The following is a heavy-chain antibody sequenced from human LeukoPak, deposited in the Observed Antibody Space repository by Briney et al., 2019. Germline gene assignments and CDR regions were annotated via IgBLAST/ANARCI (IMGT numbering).Heavy chain of an antibody. J-gene: IGHJ4*02. D-gene: IGHD3-22*01. CDR2: ISGSGGST. V-gene: IGHV3-23*01. CDR1: GFTFSSYA. CDR3: ARDHYYDSSGYYY. Sequence: GGSLRLSCAASGFTFSSYAMSWVRQAPGKGLEWVSGISGSGGSTYYADSVKGRFTISRDNAKNSLYLQMSSLRAEDTAVYYCARDHYYDSSGYYYWGQGTLVTVSS.